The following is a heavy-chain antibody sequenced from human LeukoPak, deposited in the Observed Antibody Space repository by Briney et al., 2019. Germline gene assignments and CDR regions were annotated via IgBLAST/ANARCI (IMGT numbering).Heavy chain of an antibody. Sequence: GGSLRLSCAAPGFTVSSNYMSWVRQAPGKGLEWVSVIYSGGSTYYADSVKGRFTISRDNSKNTLYLQMNSLRAEDTAVYYCARGAWSYEYYMDVWGKGTTVTVPS. CDR3: ARGAWSYEYYMDV. J-gene: IGHJ6*03. D-gene: IGHD3-10*01. V-gene: IGHV3-53*01. CDR2: IYSGGST. CDR1: GFTVSSNY.